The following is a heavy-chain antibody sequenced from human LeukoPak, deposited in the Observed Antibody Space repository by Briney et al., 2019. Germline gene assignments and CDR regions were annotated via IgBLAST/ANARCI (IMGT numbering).Heavy chain of an antibody. CDR3: AGRAAATRAFDI. J-gene: IGHJ3*02. D-gene: IGHD6-25*01. Sequence: SETLSLTCTVSDDSISGYYYIWIRQPPGKGLEWIAYIYPSGSTKYNPSLKSPVTVSVDTSKNQLSLRLSSVTAADTAVYYCAGRAAATRAFDIWGQGTTVTVSS. CDR2: IYPSGST. CDR1: DDSISGYY. V-gene: IGHV4-4*09.